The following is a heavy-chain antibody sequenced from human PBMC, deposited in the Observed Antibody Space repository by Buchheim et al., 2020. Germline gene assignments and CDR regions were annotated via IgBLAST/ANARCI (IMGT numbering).Heavy chain of an antibody. CDR3: ARDVSSSWYHPGDY. J-gene: IGHJ4*02. D-gene: IGHD6-13*01. V-gene: IGHV3-21*01. CDR2: ISSSSSYI. CDR1: GFTFSSYS. Sequence: EVQLVESGGGLVKPGGSLRLSCAASGFTFSSYSMNWVRQAPGKGLEWVSSISSSSSYIYYADSVKRRFTISRANAKNSLSPQMNSLRAEDTAVYYCARDVSSSWYHPGDYWGQGTL.